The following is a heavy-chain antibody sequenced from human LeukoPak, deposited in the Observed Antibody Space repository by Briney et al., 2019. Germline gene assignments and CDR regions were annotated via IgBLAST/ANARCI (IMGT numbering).Heavy chain of an antibody. D-gene: IGHD6-13*01. V-gene: IGHV1-2*02. CDR1: GYTFTGYY. Sequence: ASVKVSCKASGYTFTGYYMHWVRQAPGQGLEWMGWTNPNSGGTNYAQKLQGRVTMTTDTSTSTAYMELRSLRSDDTAVYYCARASKRQPLTFDYWGQGTLVTVSS. J-gene: IGHJ4*02. CDR2: TNPNSGGT. CDR3: ARASKRQPLTFDY.